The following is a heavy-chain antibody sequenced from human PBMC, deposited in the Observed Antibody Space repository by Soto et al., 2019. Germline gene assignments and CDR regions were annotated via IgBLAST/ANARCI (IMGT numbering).Heavy chain of an antibody. D-gene: IGHD2-15*01. CDR3: AHRAVLCSGGTCYSHPFDF. V-gene: IGHV2-5*02. CDR2: IYWDDDK. J-gene: IGHJ4*02. Sequence: QITLKESGPTLVKPTQTLTLTCTFSGFSLTTTGVGVGWIRQPPGKALEWLAIIYWDDDKRYSPSLKSRLTITKDTSKTQVVLTMTNMDPVDTATSFCAHRAVLCSGGTCYSHPFDFWGQGTLVTVSS. CDR1: GFSLTTTGVG.